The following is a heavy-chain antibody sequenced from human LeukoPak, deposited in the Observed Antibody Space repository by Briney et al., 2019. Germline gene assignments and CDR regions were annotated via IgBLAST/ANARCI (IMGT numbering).Heavy chain of an antibody. D-gene: IGHD3-3*01. CDR2: IYTSGST. Sequence: SETPSLTCTVSGGSISSGSYYWSWIRQPGGKGLEWIGRIYTSGSTNYNPSLKGRVAISVDTSKNQFSLKLRSVTAAGTAVYYCARDGGMSGWFDPWGQGTLVTVPS. V-gene: IGHV4-61*02. J-gene: IGHJ5*02. CDR3: ARDGGMSGWFDP. CDR1: GGSISSGSYY.